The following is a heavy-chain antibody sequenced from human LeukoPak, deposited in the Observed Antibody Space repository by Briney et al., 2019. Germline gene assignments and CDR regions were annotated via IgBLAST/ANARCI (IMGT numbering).Heavy chain of an antibody. CDR2: ISSSSSYI. Sequence: PGGSLRLSCAASGSTFSSYSMNWVRQAPGKGLEWVSSISSSSSYIYYADSVKGRFTISRDNAKNSLYLQMNSLRAEDTAVYYCARAYSGYDFFDYWGQGTLVTVSS. J-gene: IGHJ4*02. CDR3: ARAYSGYDFFDY. CDR1: GSTFSSYS. V-gene: IGHV3-21*01. D-gene: IGHD5-12*01.